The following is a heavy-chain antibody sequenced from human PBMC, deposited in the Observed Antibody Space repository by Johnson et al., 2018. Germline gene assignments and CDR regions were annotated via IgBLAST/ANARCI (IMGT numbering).Heavy chain of an antibody. Sequence: GQLVESGGGLVKPGGSLRLSCAASAFTFSNAWMNRVRQAPGKGMEWVGRSNNKVDGGTTEYAAPVKLRFTISKDDSKNTLFLQMSSLKTEDTAVYYCTTEGWGGLGVDAFDIWGQVTMVTVSS. CDR2: SNNKVDGGTT. CDR1: AFTFSNAW. D-gene: IGHD3-16*01. J-gene: IGHJ3*02. V-gene: IGHV3-15*07. CDR3: TTEGWGGLGVDAFDI.